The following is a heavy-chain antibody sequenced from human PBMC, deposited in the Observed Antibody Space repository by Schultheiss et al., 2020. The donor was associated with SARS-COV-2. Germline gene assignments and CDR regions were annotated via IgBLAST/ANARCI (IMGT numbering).Heavy chain of an antibody. J-gene: IGHJ4*02. CDR2: ISSSSSYI. Sequence: GESLKISCAASGFTFSSYSMNWVRQAPGKGLEWVSSISSSSSYIYYADSVKGRFTISRDNAKNSLYLQMNSLRAEDTAVYYCARESRGYSGYDPFDYWGQGTLVTVSS. CDR1: GFTFSSYS. CDR3: ARESRGYSGYDPFDY. V-gene: IGHV3-21*01. D-gene: IGHD5-12*01.